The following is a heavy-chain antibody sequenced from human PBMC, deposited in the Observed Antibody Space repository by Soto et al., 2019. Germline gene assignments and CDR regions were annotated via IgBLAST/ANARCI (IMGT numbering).Heavy chain of an antibody. D-gene: IGHD2-15*01. V-gene: IGHV3-9*01. Sequence: PGGSLRLSCAASGFTFYDYAMHWVRQAPGKGLEWVSGISWNSGSIGYADSVKGRFTIFRDNAKNSLYLQMNSLRAEDTALYYCAKDMRRYCSGGSCYTFDYWGQGTLVTVS. J-gene: IGHJ4*02. CDR1: GFTFYDYA. CDR3: AKDMRRYCSGGSCYTFDY. CDR2: ISWNSGSI.